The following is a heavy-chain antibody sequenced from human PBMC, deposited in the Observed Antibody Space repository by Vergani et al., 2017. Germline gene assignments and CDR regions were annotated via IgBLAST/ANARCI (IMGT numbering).Heavy chain of an antibody. J-gene: IGHJ4*02. V-gene: IGHV3-23*04. CDR1: GFTFSSYA. D-gene: IGHD2-2*01. CDR2: ISGSGGST. Sequence: VQLVESGGGVVQPGRSLRLSCAASGFTFSSYAMSWVRQAPGKGLEWVSAISGSGGSTYYADSVKGRFTISRDNSKNTLYLQMNSLRAEDTAVYYCAKTRGRTSCFDYWGQGTLVTVSS. CDR3: AKTRGRTSCFDY.